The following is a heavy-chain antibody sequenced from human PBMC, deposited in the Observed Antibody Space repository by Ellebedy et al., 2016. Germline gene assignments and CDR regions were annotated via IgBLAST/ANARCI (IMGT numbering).Heavy chain of an antibody. CDR3: ARRGSSGWYLDY. D-gene: IGHD6-19*01. CDR1: GGSISGYY. CDR2: IYYSGST. J-gene: IGHJ4*02. Sequence: SETLSLTCTVSGGSISGYYWSWIRQPPGKGLEWIGYIYYSGSTNYNPSLKSRVTISVDTSKNQSSLKLSSVTAADTAVYYCARRGSSGWYLDYWGQGTLVTVSS. V-gene: IGHV4-59*08.